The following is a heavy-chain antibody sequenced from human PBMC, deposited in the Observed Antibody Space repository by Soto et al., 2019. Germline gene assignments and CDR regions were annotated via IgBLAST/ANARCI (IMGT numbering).Heavy chain of an antibody. CDR2: ISYDGSNK. Sequence: PGGSLRLSCAASGFTFSSYGMHWVRQAPGKGLEWVAVISYDGSNKYYADSVKGRFTISRDNSKNTLYLQMNSLGAEDTAVYYCATGSSSWYYFDYWGQGTLVTVSS. CDR1: GFTFSSYG. J-gene: IGHJ4*02. D-gene: IGHD6-13*01. CDR3: ATGSSSWYYFDY. V-gene: IGHV3-30*03.